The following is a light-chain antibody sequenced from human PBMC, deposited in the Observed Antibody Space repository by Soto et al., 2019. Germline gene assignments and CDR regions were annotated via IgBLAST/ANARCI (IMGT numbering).Light chain of an antibody. V-gene: IGKV1-39*01. CDR2: AAS. CDR3: QQSYITPWT. CDR1: QRVNNY. Sequence: DVQMTPSPSSLSASVVDRVTITCRASQRVNNYLNWYQLKPGKAPNLLIYAASSLQIGVPSRFGGSASGTNFTLAISGLQPEDFATYYCQQSYITPWTFGQGTKVDIK. J-gene: IGKJ1*01.